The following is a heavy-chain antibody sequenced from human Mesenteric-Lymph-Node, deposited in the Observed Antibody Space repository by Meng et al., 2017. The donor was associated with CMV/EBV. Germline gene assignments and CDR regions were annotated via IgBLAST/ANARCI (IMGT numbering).Heavy chain of an antibody. CDR1: GNTITNYS. J-gene: IGHJ4*02. CDR3: TRDSPRIVVVPAANDY. V-gene: IGHV1-18*01. Sequence: GNTITNYSIGGVQQAGGQGLEWMGWISADNSNTNYAQKLQGRVTMTTDTSTTTAYMKLRSLRSDDAAVYYCTRDSPRIVVVPAANDYWGQGTLVTVSS. CDR2: ISADNSNT. D-gene: IGHD2-2*01.